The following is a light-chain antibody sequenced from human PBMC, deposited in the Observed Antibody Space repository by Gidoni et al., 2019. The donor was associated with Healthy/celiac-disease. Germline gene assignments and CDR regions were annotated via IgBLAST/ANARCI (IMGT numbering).Light chain of an antibody. Sequence: EIVLTQSPATLSLSPGKRATLSCSASQSVSSSLAWYQQNPGQAPRLLIYDASNRATGIPARFIGSGSVTDFTLTISSLVPEDFAVYYCQQRSNWPPVTFGQGTRLEIK. J-gene: IGKJ5*01. CDR1: QSVSSS. CDR2: DAS. CDR3: QQRSNWPPVT. V-gene: IGKV3-11*01.